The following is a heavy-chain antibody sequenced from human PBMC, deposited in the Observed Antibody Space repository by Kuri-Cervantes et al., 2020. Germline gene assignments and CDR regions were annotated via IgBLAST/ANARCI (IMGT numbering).Heavy chain of an antibody. CDR3: ARGRGGLWELRDNHLKNNWFDP. CDR2: MNPNSGNT. Sequence: ASVKVSCKASGYTFTGYYIHWVRQATGQGLEWMGWMNPNSGNTGYAQKFQGRVTMTRNTSISTAYMELSSLRSEDTAVYYCARGRGGLWELRDNHLKNNWFDPWGQGTLVTVSS. J-gene: IGHJ5*02. V-gene: IGHV1-8*02. D-gene: IGHD1-26*01. CDR1: GYTFTGYY.